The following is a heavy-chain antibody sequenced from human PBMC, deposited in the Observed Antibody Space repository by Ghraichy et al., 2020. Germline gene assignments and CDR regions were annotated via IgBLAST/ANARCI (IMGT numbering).Heavy chain of an antibody. D-gene: IGHD5-18*01. CDR3: AHRRGYSYHDY. CDR1: GFSLSTSGVG. Sequence: SGPTLVKPTQTLTLTCTFSGFSLSTSGVGVGRIRQPPGKALEWLALIYWNDDKRYSPSLKSRLTINKDTSKNQVVLTMTNMDPVDTATYYCAHRRGYSYHDYWGQGTLVTVSS. CDR2: IYWNDDK. V-gene: IGHV2-5*01. J-gene: IGHJ4*02.